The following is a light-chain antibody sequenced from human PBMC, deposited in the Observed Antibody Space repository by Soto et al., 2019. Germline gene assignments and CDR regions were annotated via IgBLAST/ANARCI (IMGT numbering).Light chain of an antibody. Sequence: QSALTQPASVSGSPGQAITISCSGSSSDIGTYNFVSWYQHLPGKAPQLIIFEVDNRPSGVSDRFSASKSGNTASLTISGLQAADEAEYYCSSYTTTNSYVFGSGTKLTVL. CDR3: SSYTTTNSYV. CDR1: SSDIGTYNF. V-gene: IGLV2-14*01. CDR2: EVD. J-gene: IGLJ1*01.